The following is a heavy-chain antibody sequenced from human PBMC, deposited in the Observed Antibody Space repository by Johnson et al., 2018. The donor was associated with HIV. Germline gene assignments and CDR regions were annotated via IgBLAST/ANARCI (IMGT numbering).Heavy chain of an antibody. CDR2: TSYDETKK. J-gene: IGHJ3*01. Sequence: QVQVVESGGGVVQPGRSLRLSCAASGFTFRNFAMHWVRQAPGKGLEWVAFTSYDETKKYYADSVKGRFTISRDNYKNTLHLPMSSLRPEDAAVYYCARGGLEYSSALGLGYAFDVWGQGTVVTVSS. CDR1: GFTFRNFA. V-gene: IGHV3-30*04. D-gene: IGHD6-25*01. CDR3: ARGGLEYSSALGLGYAFDV.